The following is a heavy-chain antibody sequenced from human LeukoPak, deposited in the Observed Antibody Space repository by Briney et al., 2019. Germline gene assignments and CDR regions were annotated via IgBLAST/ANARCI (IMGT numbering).Heavy chain of an antibody. CDR2: ISHSGST. CDR1: GGSISSGGYF. CDR3: ARDLWFGEYNWFDP. D-gene: IGHD3-10*01. V-gene: IGHV4-31*03. J-gene: IGHJ5*02. Sequence: SETLSLTCTVSGGSISSGGYFXSWVRQHPGKGLEWIGYISHSGSTYYNPSLKSRVTISLDTSKDRFSLRLSSVTAADTAVYYCARDLWFGEYNWFDPWGQGTLVTVSS.